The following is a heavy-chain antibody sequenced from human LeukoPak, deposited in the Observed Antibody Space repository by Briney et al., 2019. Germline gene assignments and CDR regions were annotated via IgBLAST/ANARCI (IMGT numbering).Heavy chain of an antibody. CDR3: ARVRRYYDSSGCYYGNWFDP. J-gene: IGHJ5*02. Sequence: GASVKVSCKASGYTFTGYYMHWVRQAPGLGLEWMGWINPNSGGTNYAQKFQGRVTMTRDTSISTAYMELSRLRSDDTAVYYCARVRRYYDSSGCYYGNWFDPWGQGTLVTVSS. V-gene: IGHV1-2*02. CDR2: INPNSGGT. CDR1: GYTFTGYY. D-gene: IGHD3-22*01.